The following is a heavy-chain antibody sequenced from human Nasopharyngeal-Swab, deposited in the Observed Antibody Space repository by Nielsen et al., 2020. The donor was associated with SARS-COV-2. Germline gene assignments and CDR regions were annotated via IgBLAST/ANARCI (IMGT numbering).Heavy chain of an antibody. CDR1: GFTFSSYA. CDR3: ASRDCSSTSCFVGLVAGYYYGMDV. D-gene: IGHD2-2*01. Sequence: GESLKISCAASGFTFSSYAMSWVRQAPGKGLEWVSAISGSGGSTYYADSVKGRFTISRDNAKNSLYLQMNSLRAEDTAVYYCASRDCSSTSCFVGLVAGYYYGMDVWGQGTTVTVSS. V-gene: IGHV3-23*01. J-gene: IGHJ6*02. CDR2: ISGSGGST.